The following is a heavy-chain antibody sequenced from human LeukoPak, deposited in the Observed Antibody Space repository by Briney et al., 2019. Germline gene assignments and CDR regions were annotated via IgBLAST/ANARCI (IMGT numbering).Heavy chain of an antibody. J-gene: IGHJ2*01. V-gene: IGHV3-33*08. CDR2: VWYDGSNE. Sequence: GGSLRLSCAASGFTFSNYVLHWVRQAPGKGLQWVAVVWYDGSNEYYEDSVKGRFTVSRDTSKNTLDLQMNSLRGEDTAVYYCARTQRTNWFFDLWGRGTLVIVSS. CDR1: GFTFSNYV. CDR3: ARTQRTNWFFDL.